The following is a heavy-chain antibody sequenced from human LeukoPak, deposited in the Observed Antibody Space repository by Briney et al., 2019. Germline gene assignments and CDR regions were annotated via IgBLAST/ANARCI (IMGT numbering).Heavy chain of an antibody. J-gene: IGHJ4*02. CDR3: AKDHYWSIDY. V-gene: IGHV3-74*01. D-gene: IGHD3-3*01. CDR2: IKGDGIST. CDR1: GFDFSSNW. Sequence: GGYLRLSCAASGFDFSSNWMHWVRHAPGQGLVWVSRIKGDGISTNYADSVKGRFTISRDIAKNTLYLQMNSLRAEDTGVYYCAKDHYWSIDYWGRGTLVTVSS.